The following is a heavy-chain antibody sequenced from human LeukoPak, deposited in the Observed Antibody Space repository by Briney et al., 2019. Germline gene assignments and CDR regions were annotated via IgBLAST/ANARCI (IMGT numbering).Heavy chain of an antibody. J-gene: IGHJ4*02. D-gene: IGHD6-13*01. CDR3: ARVQQLVFGDFDY. Sequence: GGSLRLSCAASGFTFSSYAMRWVRQAPGKGLEWVAVISYDGSNKYYADSVKGLFTISRDNSKNTLYLQMNSLRAEDTAVYYCARVQQLVFGDFDYWGQGTLVTVSS. CDR2: ISYDGSNK. V-gene: IGHV3-30*04. CDR1: GFTFSSYA.